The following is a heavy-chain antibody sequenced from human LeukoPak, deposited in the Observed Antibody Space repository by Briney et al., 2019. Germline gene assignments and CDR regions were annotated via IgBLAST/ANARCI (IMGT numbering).Heavy chain of an antibody. J-gene: IGHJ4*02. Sequence: SETLSLTCSVSDDSISTNSYYWTCIRKPPGKALEWVATLHYRGTPYYSPSLSSRIPIFVDTSKRQFSLQVRSVTASDTAMYYCSRGDDSYKQGNFWGQGTLVTVSS. CDR1: DDSISTNSYY. CDR3: SRGDDSYKQGNF. V-gene: IGHV4-39*01. CDR2: LHYRGTP. D-gene: IGHD5-24*01.